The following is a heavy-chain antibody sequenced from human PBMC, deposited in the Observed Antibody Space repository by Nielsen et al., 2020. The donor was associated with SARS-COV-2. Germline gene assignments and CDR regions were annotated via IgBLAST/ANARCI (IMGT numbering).Heavy chain of an antibody. CDR2: IWYDGSNK. CDR1: GFTFSSYG. J-gene: IGHJ4*02. CDR3: ARAMVRGVPSDFDY. V-gene: IGHV3-33*08. Sequence: GESLKISCAASGFTFSSYGMHWVRQAPGKGLEWVAVIWYDGSNKYYADSVKGRFTISRDNSKNTLYLQMNSLRSEDTAVYYCARAMVRGVPSDFDYWGQGTLVTVSS. D-gene: IGHD3-10*01.